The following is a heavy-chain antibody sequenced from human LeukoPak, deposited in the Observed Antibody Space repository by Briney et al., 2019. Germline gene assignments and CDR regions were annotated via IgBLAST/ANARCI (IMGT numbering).Heavy chain of an antibody. J-gene: IGHJ6*03. CDR3: ARVTFYYYMDV. D-gene: IGHD2-21*02. V-gene: IGHV4-39*07. CDR2: VYYSGTT. CDR1: GGSITSSIFY. Sequence: SETLSLTCTVSGGSITSSIFYWGWLRQPPGKGLEWIGSVYYSGTTYYSPSLQRRVTISPDTSKNEFSLKLSSVTAADTAVYYCARVTFYYYMDVWGKGTTVTVSS.